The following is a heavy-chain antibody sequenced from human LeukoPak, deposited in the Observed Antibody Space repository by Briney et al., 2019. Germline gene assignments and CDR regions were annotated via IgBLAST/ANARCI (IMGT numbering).Heavy chain of an antibody. J-gene: IGHJ6*03. Sequence: SETLSLTCAVYGGSFSGYYWSWIRQPPGKGLEWIGEINHSGSTNYNPSLKSRVTISVDTSKNQFSLKLSSMTAADTAVYYCARGAPQLALSPTIFYRGYYYYYMDVWGKGTTVTVSS. CDR1: GGSFSGYY. D-gene: IGHD6-6*01. V-gene: IGHV4-34*01. CDR2: INHSGST. CDR3: ARGAPQLALSPTIFYRGYYYYYMDV.